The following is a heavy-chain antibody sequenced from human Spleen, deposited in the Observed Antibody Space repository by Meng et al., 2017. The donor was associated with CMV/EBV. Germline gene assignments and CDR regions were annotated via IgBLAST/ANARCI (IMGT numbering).Heavy chain of an antibody. J-gene: IGHJ4*02. CDR2: INPSGGST. Sequence: SGSTFTSYYMHWVRQAPGQGLEWMGIINPSGGSTSYAQNFQGRLTMTRDTSTSTVYMELSSLRSEDTAVYYCARDLSVGGGSGSYGYWGQGTLVTVSS. D-gene: IGHD3-10*01. V-gene: IGHV1-46*01. CDR3: ARDLSVGGGSGSYGY. CDR1: GSTFTSYY.